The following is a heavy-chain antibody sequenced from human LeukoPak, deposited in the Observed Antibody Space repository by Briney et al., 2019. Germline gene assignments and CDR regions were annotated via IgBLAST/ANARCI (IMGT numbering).Heavy chain of an antibody. CDR2: IYYSGST. J-gene: IGHJ6*03. CDR1: GGSISSSSYY. V-gene: IGHV4-39*01. Sequence: SETLSLTCTVSGGSISSSSYYWGWIRQPPGKRLEWIGSIYYSGSTYYNPSLKSRVTISVDTSKNQFSLKLSSVTAADTAVYYCARQATDYYYYYMDVWGKGTTVTVSS. CDR3: ARQATDYYYYYMDV.